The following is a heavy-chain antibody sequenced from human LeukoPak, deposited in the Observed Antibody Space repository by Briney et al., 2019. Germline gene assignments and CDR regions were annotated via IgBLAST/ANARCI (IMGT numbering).Heavy chain of an antibody. CDR2: IYYSGST. Sequence: RPSETLSLTCTVSGGSISSYYWSWIRQPPGKGLEWIGYIYYSGSTNYNPSLKSRVTISVDTSKNQFSLKLSSVTAADTAVYYCARLDSSSNYYYYGMDVWGQGTTVTVSS. CDR1: GGSISSYY. J-gene: IGHJ6*02. CDR3: ARLDSSSNYYYYGMDV. V-gene: IGHV4-59*08. D-gene: IGHD6-13*01.